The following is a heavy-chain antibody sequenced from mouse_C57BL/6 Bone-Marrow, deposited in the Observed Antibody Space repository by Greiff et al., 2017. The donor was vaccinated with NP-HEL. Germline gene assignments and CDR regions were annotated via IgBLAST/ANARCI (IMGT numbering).Heavy chain of an antibody. Sequence: EVQLQQSGPELVKPGASVKISCKASGYTFTDYYMNWVKQSHGKSLEWIGDINPNNGGTSYNQKFKGKATLTVDKSSSTAYMELRSLTSEDSAVYYCARAHYYGSRYAMDYWGQGTSVTVSS. V-gene: IGHV1-26*01. CDR3: ARAHYYGSRYAMDY. CDR2: INPNNGGT. CDR1: GYTFTDYY. J-gene: IGHJ4*01. D-gene: IGHD1-1*01.